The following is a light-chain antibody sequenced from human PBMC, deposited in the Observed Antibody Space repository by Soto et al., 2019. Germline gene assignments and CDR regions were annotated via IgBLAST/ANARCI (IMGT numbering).Light chain of an antibody. CDR2: WAS. V-gene: IGKV4-1*01. CDR1: QTLLNRNDNRNY. Sequence: DIVLTQSPVSLAVSLGDRATIHRKSSQTLLNRNDNRNYLAWYQQKPGQPPSMLIYWASTRELGVPDRFHGSGARPACTRTISSLQAGDVAVYDCQHYYRSPFTFGPRTRLEI. CDR3: QHYYRSPFT. J-gene: IGKJ5*01.